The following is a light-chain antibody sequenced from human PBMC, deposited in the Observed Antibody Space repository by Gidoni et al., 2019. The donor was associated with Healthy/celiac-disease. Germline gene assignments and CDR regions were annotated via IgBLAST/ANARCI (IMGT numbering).Light chain of an antibody. V-gene: IGKV2-28*01. Sequence: DIVMTQSPLSLPVTPGEPASISCRSSQSLLHRNGYNYLDWYLQKPGQSPQLLIYLGSNRASGVPDRFSGSGSRTDFTLKISRVEAEDVGVYYCMQALQTPWTFGQGTKVEIK. CDR2: LGS. CDR1: QSLLHRNGYNY. J-gene: IGKJ1*01. CDR3: MQALQTPWT.